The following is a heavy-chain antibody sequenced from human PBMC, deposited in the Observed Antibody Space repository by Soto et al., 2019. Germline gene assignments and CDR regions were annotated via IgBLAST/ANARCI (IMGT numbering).Heavy chain of an antibody. D-gene: IGHD3-22*01. CDR3: AKDGYYDSSGSKNYYYYYGMDV. CDR1: GFTFSSYA. Sequence: EVQLLESGGGLVQPGGSLRLSCAASGFTFSSYAMSWVRQAPGKGLEWVSAISGSGGSTYYADSVKGRFTISRDNSKNPLYLQMNSLRAEDTAVYYCAKDGYYDSSGSKNYYYYYGMDVWGQGTTVTVSS. J-gene: IGHJ6*02. V-gene: IGHV3-23*01. CDR2: ISGSGGST.